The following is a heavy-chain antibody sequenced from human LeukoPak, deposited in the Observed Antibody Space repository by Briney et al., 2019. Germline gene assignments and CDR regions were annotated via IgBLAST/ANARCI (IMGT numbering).Heavy chain of an antibody. J-gene: IGHJ4*02. CDR3: ARAARGQTGYFDY. CDR1: GGSVSTYY. CDR2: VSHSGNT. Sequence: PSETLSLTCTVSGGSVSTYYWSWIRQPPGKELEWIGYVSHSGNTNCNPSLKSRVTMSLDTSKNHFSLRLSSVNTADTAVYYCARAARGQTGYFDYWGQGTLVTVSS. V-gene: IGHV4-59*02.